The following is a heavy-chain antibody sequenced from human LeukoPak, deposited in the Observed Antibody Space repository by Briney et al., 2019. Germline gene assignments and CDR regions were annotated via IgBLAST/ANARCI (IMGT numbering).Heavy chain of an antibody. Sequence: AASVKVSCKASGGTFSSYAISWVRQAPGQGLEWMGGIIPIFGTANYAQKFQGRVTITADESTSTAYMELSSLRSEDTAVYYCVRGFRGDNSDYWGQGTLVTVSS. D-gene: IGHD7-27*01. J-gene: IGHJ4*02. CDR3: VRGFRGDNSDY. V-gene: IGHV1-69*01. CDR2: IIPIFGTA. CDR1: GGTFSSYA.